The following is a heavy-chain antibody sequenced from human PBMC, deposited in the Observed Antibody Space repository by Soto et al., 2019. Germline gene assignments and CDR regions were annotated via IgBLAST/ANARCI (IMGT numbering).Heavy chain of an antibody. D-gene: IGHD4-17*01. J-gene: IGHJ4*02. CDR2: IYWDDGK. Sequence: QITLKESGPALVKPTQTLTLTCTFSGFSLRTSGVGVGWIRQPPGKALEWLALIYWDDGKRYSPSLKSRLTITKDTSKNQVVLRMTSMDPVDTATYYGAHLTTGGFYFDYWGQGTLVTVSS. CDR3: AHLTTGGFYFDY. CDR1: GFSLRTSGVG. V-gene: IGHV2-5*02.